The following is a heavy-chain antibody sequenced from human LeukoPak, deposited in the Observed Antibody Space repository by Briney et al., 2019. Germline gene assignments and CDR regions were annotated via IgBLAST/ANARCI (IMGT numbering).Heavy chain of an antibody. CDR3: ATAAPSDRHIANAGVVMLFDY. Sequence: ASVTVSCKVTGYTLTELCMHWVRQAPGKGLEWMGGCDPEDGETIYAQKFQGRVTMTEDTSTDTAYMELSSLRSEDTAVYYCATAAPSDRHIANAGVVMLFDYWGQGTLVTVSS. V-gene: IGHV1-24*01. CDR1: GYTLTELC. D-gene: IGHD3-3*01. J-gene: IGHJ4*02. CDR2: CDPEDGET.